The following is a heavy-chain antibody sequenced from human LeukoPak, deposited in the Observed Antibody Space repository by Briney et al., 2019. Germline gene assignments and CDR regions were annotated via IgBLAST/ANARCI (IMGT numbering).Heavy chain of an antibody. J-gene: IGHJ6*03. Sequence: VASVKVSCKASGYTFTGYYMHWVRQAPGQGLEWMGWINPNSGGTNYAQKFQGRVTMTRDTSISTAYMELSRLRSDDTAVYYCARDVFSSSCYYYYYYMDVWGRGTTVTVSS. D-gene: IGHD6-13*01. CDR1: GYTFTGYY. CDR3: ARDVFSSSCYYYYYYMDV. V-gene: IGHV1-2*02. CDR2: INPNSGGT.